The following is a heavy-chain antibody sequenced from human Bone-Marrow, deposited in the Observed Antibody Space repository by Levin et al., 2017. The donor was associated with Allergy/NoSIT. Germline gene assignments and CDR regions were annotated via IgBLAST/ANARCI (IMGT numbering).Heavy chain of an antibody. Sequence: ASVKVSCKPSAGTFSTYAVDWIRQAPGQGLEWMGTIIPFSGTTNYAHELQDRVTLTADTATNTVYMELSSLRSEDTAVYFCARGVAYSDSTGYSPPFDYWGQGTLVTVSS. CDR3: ARGVAYSDSTGYSPPFDY. CDR1: AGTFSTYA. CDR2: IIPFSGTT. D-gene: IGHD3-22*01. J-gene: IGHJ4*02. V-gene: IGHV1-69*06.